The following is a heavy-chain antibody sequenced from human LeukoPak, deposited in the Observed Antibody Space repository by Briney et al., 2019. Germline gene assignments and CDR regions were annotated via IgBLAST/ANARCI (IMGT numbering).Heavy chain of an antibody. CDR2: IKEDGGAT. J-gene: IGHJ4*02. V-gene: IGHV3-7*05. D-gene: IGHD1-1*01. Sequence: GGSLRLSCVASGFTFSSYWMSWVRQAPGKGLEWVASIKEDGGATYYVDSVRGRFAISRDNAKNSLYLQMDSLRVDDTAGYYCARVANWDLDYWGQGTRVTVSS. CDR3: ARVANWDLDY. CDR1: GFTFSSYW.